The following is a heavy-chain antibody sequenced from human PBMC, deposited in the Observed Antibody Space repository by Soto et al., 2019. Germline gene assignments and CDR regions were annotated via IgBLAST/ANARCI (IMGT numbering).Heavy chain of an antibody. CDR1: GGTFSSYT. D-gene: IGHD3-22*01. J-gene: IGHJ4*02. Sequence: SVKVSCKASGGTFSSYTISWVRQAPGQGLEWMGRIIPILGIANYAQKFQGRVTITADKSTSTAYMELSSLRSEDTAVFYFATGKTYYYDSSGYYYFDYWGQGTLVTVSS. V-gene: IGHV1-69*02. CDR3: ATGKTYYYDSSGYYYFDY. CDR2: IIPILGIA.